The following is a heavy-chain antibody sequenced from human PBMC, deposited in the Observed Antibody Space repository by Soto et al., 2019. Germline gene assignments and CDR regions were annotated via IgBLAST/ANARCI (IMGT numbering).Heavy chain of an antibody. CDR1: GGSVSSYS. D-gene: IGHD5-18*01. CDR3: ASSPPAMVAPNI. CDR2: VYYSGST. J-gene: IGHJ4*02. V-gene: IGHV4-59*02. Sequence: SETLSLTCTVSGGSVSSYSWAWVRQPPGKGLEWIGYVYYSGSTHYNPSLKSRVTISLDTSKNQFSLKLTSVTAADTAMYFCASSPPAMVAPNIWGQGTLVTVSS.